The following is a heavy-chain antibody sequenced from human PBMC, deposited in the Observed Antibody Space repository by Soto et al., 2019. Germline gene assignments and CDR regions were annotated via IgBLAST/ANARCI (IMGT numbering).Heavy chain of an antibody. V-gene: IGHV3-9*01. D-gene: IGHD3-22*01. J-gene: IGHJ5*02. CDR2: ISWNSGSI. CDR3: AKGGDYDSSGNWFDP. Sequence: GGSLRLSCAASGFTFDDYAMHWVRQAPGKGLEWVSGISWNSGSIGYADSVKGRFTISRDNAKNSLYLQMNSLRAEDTALYYCAKGGDYDSSGNWFDPWGQRTLVTVSS. CDR1: GFTFDDYA.